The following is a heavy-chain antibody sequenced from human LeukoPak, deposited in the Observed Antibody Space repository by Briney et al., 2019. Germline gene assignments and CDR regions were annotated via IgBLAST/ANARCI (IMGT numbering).Heavy chain of an antibody. CDR1: GYTFTSYG. J-gene: IGHJ4*02. CDR3: ARDGYCSGGSCCFLAPFDY. V-gene: IGHV1-18*01. CDR2: ISAYNGNT. D-gene: IGHD2-15*01. Sequence: GASVKVSCKASGYTFTSYGISWVRRAPGQGLEWMGWISAYNGNTNYAQKLQGRVTMTTDTSTSTAYMELRSLRSDDTAVYYCARDGYCSGGSCCFLAPFDYWGQGTLATVSS.